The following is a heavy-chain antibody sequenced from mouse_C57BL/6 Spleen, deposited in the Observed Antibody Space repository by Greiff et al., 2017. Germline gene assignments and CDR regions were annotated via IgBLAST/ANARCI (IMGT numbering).Heavy chain of an antibody. CDR2: INPSSGYT. D-gene: IGHD1-1*01. Sequence: QVQLQQSGAELARPGASVKMSCKASGYTFTSYTMHWVKQRPGQGLEWIGYINPSSGYTKYNQKFKDKATLTAAKSSSTAYMQLSSLTSEDSAVYYCARQGDYYGSSYYWYFDVWGTGTTVTGAS. J-gene: IGHJ1*03. CDR1: GYTFTSYT. V-gene: IGHV1-4*01. CDR3: ARQGDYYGSSYYWYFDV.